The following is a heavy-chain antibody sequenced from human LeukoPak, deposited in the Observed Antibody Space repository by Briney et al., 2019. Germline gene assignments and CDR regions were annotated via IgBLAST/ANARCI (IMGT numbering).Heavy chain of an antibody. D-gene: IGHD1-26*01. CDR1: GFTVSSNY. J-gene: IGHJ3*02. CDR3: AGGLLIIDYPDAFDM. CDR2: IYSGGST. Sequence: GGSLRLSCAASGFTVSSNYMSWVRQAPGKGLEWVSVIYSGGSTYYADSVKGRFTISRDNSKNMLYLQMNSLRAEDTAVYYCAGGLLIIDYPDAFDMWGQGTTVTVSS. V-gene: IGHV3-66*01.